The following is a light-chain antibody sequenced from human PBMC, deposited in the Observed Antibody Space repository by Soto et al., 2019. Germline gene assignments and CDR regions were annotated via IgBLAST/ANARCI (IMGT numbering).Light chain of an antibody. Sequence: EIVLAPSPGTLSLSPGERATPSCRASQTVSSSLAWYQQKPGQAPRLLIYEASNRATGIPARFSGSGSGADFTLTISSLEPEDFALYYCQQHINWPLTFGGGTKVDIK. CDR2: EAS. CDR1: QTVSSS. V-gene: IGKV3-11*01. CDR3: QQHINWPLT. J-gene: IGKJ4*01.